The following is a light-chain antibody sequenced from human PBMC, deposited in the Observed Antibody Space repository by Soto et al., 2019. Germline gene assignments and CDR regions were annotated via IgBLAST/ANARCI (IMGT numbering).Light chain of an antibody. CDR3: QSYDSSLSGSYV. J-gene: IGLJ1*01. CDR1: SSNIGARVD. Sequence: QSALTQPPSVSGAPGQTVTISCTGSSSNIGARVDVHWYQHLPGTAPKLLIYANNIRPSGVPDRFSGSKSGSSASLAISGLQAEDEGDYYCQSYDSSLSGSYVFGTGTKLTVL. V-gene: IGLV1-40*01. CDR2: ANN.